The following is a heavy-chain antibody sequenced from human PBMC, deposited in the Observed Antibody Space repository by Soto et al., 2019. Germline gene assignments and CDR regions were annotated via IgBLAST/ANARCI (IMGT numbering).Heavy chain of an antibody. CDR3: AREGLNYYDSSGYYNY. CDR2: IYYSGST. Sequence: QVQLQESGPGLVKPSQTLSLTCTVSGGSISSGDYYWSWIRQPPGKGLEWIGYIYYSGSTYYNPSLKSRVTISVDTYKNKFSLKLSSVTAAVTAVYYCAREGLNYYDSSGYYNYWGQGTLVTVSS. D-gene: IGHD3-22*01. J-gene: IGHJ4*02. CDR1: GGSISSGDYY. V-gene: IGHV4-30-4*01.